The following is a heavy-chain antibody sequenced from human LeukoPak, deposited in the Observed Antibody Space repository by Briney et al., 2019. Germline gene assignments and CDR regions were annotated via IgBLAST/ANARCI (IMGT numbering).Heavy chain of an antibody. Sequence: GAVRLSFEAPGVAFKDYYLRWIRQAPGKGLEWVSCISSSTSYTSYADSVKGRFTISRDNAKNSLFLQMNSLRAEDTAVYYCARDLSRWELDYWGQGTLATVSS. V-gene: IGHV3-11*05. CDR1: GVAFKDYY. CDR2: ISSSTSYT. J-gene: IGHJ4*02. D-gene: IGHD1-26*01. CDR3: ARDLSRWELDY.